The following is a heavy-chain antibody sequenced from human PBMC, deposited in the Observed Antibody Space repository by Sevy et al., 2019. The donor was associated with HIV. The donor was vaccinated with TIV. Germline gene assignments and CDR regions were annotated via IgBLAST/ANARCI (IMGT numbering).Heavy chain of an antibody. CDR2: VSSSADTI. J-gene: IGHJ6*02. V-gene: IGHV3-48*03. D-gene: IGHD3-3*01. Sequence: GGSLRLSCAASGFTFSSYEMNWVRQAPGKGLEWVSYVSSSADTIYYADSVRGRFTISRDNAKKSLYLQMNSLRAEDTAGYYCAKRGGQYDLGMDVWGQGTTVTVSS. CDR3: AKRGGQYDLGMDV. CDR1: GFTFSSYE.